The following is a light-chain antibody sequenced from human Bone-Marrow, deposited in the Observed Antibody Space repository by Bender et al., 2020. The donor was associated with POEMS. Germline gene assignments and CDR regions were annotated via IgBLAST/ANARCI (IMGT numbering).Light chain of an antibody. V-gene: IGLV2-14*03. Sequence: QSALTQPASVSGSPGQSISISCTGTTSDYVSWYQQYPGKGPKLMIYDVINRPSGVSNRFSGSKSGNTASLTISGLRAEDEADYYCSSFTTSSTFWIFGGGTKLTVL. CDR2: DVI. CDR1: TSDY. J-gene: IGLJ2*01. CDR3: SSFTTSSTFWI.